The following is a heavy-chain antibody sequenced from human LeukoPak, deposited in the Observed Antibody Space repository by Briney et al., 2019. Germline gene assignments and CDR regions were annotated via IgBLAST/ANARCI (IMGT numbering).Heavy chain of an antibody. Sequence: PSDTLSLTCDVYGYAMTSGNWWGWIRQPPGKVLEWIGYIYYSGNTDYNPSLKSRVTMSIHTSNNQFSLRLTSVSALDTAVYYCVGGGSYYWAPDYWGQGTLVTVSS. J-gene: IGHJ4*02. CDR3: VGGGSYYWAPDY. CDR2: IYYSGNT. D-gene: IGHD3-10*01. V-gene: IGHV4-28*06. CDR1: GYAMTSGNW.